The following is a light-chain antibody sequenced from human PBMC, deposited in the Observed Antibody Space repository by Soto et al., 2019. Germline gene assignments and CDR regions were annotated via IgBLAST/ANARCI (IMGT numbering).Light chain of an antibody. Sequence: EIEVTHSPATLSVTPGESVTLACRASQRITDTLAWYQQRPGQAPRLLIFGAATRATGIAARFSGSVSGSEFTLTLSSLQSEDFAVYYCQQSNNCPPITFGGGPKV. V-gene: IGKV3D-15*01. J-gene: IGKJ4*02. CDR1: QRITDT. CDR2: GAA. CDR3: QQSNNCPPIT.